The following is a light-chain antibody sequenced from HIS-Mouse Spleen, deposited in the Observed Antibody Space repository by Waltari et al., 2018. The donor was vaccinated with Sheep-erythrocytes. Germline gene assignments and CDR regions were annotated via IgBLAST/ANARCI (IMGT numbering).Light chain of an antibody. Sequence: QAVLTQPSSLSASPGASASLTCTLRSGINVGTYRIYWYQQKPGSPPQYRLRYKSDSDKQQGSGFPSRFSGSKDASANAGILLISGLQSEDEADYYCMIWHSSAWVFGGGTKLTVL. J-gene: IGLJ3*02. CDR2: YKSDSDK. V-gene: IGLV5-45*03. CDR1: SGINVGTYR. CDR3: MIWHSSAWV.